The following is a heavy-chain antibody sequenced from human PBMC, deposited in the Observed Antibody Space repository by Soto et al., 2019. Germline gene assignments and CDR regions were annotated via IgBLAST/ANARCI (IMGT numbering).Heavy chain of an antibody. CDR1: GYTFSGYF. Sequence: ASVKVSCKTSGYTFSGYFMHWVRQAPGQGLEWMGWINPKSGVTHYAQKFHGRVTMTRDTSISTAYMELSGLRSDDTAVYYCARVLNSRSPFDYWGQGTLVTVSS. J-gene: IGHJ4*02. D-gene: IGHD3-16*01. CDR2: INPKSGVT. CDR3: ARVLNSRSPFDY. V-gene: IGHV1-2*02.